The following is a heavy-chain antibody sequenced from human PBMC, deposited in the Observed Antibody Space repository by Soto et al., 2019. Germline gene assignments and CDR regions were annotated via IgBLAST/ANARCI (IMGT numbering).Heavy chain of an antibody. CDR1: GFTFSSYA. CDR2: ISYDGSNK. Sequence: QVQLVESGGGVVQPGRSLRLSCAASGFTFSSYAMHWVRQAPGTGLEWVAVISYDGSNKYYADSVKGRFTISRDNSKNTLYLQMNSLRAEDTAVYYCARDRWLPTTAGLYYYYYGMDVWGQGTTVTVSS. D-gene: IGHD6-19*01. CDR3: ARDRWLPTTAGLYYYYYGMDV. J-gene: IGHJ6*02. V-gene: IGHV3-30-3*01.